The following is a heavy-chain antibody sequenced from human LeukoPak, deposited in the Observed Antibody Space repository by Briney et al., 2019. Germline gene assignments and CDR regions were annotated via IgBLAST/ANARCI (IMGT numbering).Heavy chain of an antibody. CDR1: DESFSGYY. CDR2: INHSGTT. Sequence: PSETLSLTCGVSDESFSGYYWSWIRQPPGKGLEWIGEINHSGTTKYNPSLKSRVTISIDMSKNHFSLRLNSVTAADTAVHYCARTSSWFDPWGQGTLVTVSS. D-gene: IGHD1-26*01. V-gene: IGHV4-34*01. CDR3: ARTSSWFDP. J-gene: IGHJ5*02.